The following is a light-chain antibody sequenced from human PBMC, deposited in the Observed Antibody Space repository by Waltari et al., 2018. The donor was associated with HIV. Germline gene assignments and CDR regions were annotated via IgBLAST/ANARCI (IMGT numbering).Light chain of an antibody. Sequence: SYILTQPPSVSVAPGKTAKISCGGDNVGSKRVHWYQQKQVQAPQLVIYDDAARPSGIPARFSGSNSGNTATQTITRVEVGDEADYYCQVWDFTTDHVVFGGGTKLTVL. CDR2: DDA. CDR3: QVWDFTTDHVV. CDR1: NVGSKR. J-gene: IGLJ3*02. V-gene: IGLV3-21*03.